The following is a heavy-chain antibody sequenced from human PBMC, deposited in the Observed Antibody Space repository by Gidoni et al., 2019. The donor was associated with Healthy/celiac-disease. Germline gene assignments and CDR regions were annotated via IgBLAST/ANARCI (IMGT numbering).Heavy chain of an antibody. CDR1: GGSFSGYY. V-gene: IGHV4-34*01. CDR2: INHSGST. D-gene: IGHD5-18*01. CDR3: ARGYSYGFFPHYYFDY. Sequence: QVQLQQWGAGLLKPSETLSLTCAVYGGSFSGYYWSWIRQPPGKGLEWIGEINHSGSTNYNPSLKSRVTISVDTSKNQFSLKLSSVTAADTAVYYCARGYSYGFFPHYYFDYWGQGTLVTVSS. J-gene: IGHJ4*02.